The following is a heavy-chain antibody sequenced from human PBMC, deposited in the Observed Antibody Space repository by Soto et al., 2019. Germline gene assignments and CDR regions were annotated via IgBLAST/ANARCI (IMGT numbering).Heavy chain of an antibody. CDR3: ARDGGSGIVSFTALDF. V-gene: IGHV3-9*01. CDR2: ISSNSASI. D-gene: IGHD1-26*01. CDR1: GFTFDDYA. J-gene: IGHJ4*02. Sequence: EVQLVESGGGLVQPGRSLRLSCAASGFTFDDYAMHWVRQVPGKGLEWVSGISSNSASIGYADSVKGRFTISRDNAKNSLYLQMNSLRAGDTALYYCARDGGSGIVSFTALDFWGQGTLVTVSS.